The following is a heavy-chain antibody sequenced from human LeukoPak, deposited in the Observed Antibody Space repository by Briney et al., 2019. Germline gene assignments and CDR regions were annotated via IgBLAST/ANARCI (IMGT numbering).Heavy chain of an antibody. D-gene: IGHD6-13*01. Sequence: GGSLRLSCAASGFTFSTYSMNWVRQAPGKGLEWVSSISSTSSYIYYADSVKGRFTISRDNAQKSLYLQMNSLRAEDTAVYYCARPLIAAPGTPYYYYGMDVWGQGTTVTVSS. CDR2: ISSTSSYI. J-gene: IGHJ6*02. CDR3: ARPLIAAPGTPYYYYGMDV. CDR1: GFTFSTYS. V-gene: IGHV3-21*01.